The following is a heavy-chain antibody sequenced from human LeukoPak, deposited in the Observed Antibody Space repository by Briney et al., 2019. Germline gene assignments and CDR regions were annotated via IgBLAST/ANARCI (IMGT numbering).Heavy chain of an antibody. D-gene: IGHD2-2*01. V-gene: IGHV4-34*01. J-gene: IGHJ4*02. CDR1: GGSFSGYY. Sequence: SETLSLTCAVCGGSFSGYYWSWIRQPPGKGLEWIGEINHSGSTNYNPSLKSRVTISVDTSKNQFSLKLSSVTAADTAVYYCARGVPATVFDYWGQGTLVTVSS. CDR3: ARGVPATVFDY. CDR2: INHSGST.